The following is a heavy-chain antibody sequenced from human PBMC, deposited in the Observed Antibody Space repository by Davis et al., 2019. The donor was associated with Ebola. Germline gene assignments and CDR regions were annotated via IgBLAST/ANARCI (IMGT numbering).Heavy chain of an antibody. Sequence: ASVKVSCKASGYTFSTYDINWVRQATGQGLEWMGWMNPNSGNTGYAQKFQGRVTITRNTSISTAYMELSSLTSEDTAVYYCARESSTSITLFRVQKADDAFDIWGQGTMVTVSS. CDR1: GYTFSTYD. CDR2: MNPNSGNT. V-gene: IGHV1-8*03. CDR3: ARESSTSITLFRVQKADDAFDI. J-gene: IGHJ3*02. D-gene: IGHD3-3*01.